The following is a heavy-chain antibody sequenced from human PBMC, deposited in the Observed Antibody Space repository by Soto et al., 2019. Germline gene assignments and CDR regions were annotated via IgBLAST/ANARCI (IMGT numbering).Heavy chain of an antibody. J-gene: IGHJ6*02. V-gene: IGHV1-69*11. CDR1: GGTFTNYA. CDR3: ARERSVGYFITAPCATAIYFYALDV. CDR2: IIPVLGTP. D-gene: IGHD2-15*01. Sequence: QVQLVQSGAEVKKPGSSLKISCKASGGTFTNYAFSWVRQAPGQGLEWMGGIIPVLGTPDYAQQFQVRVTSTAGESTRTASTELSSLTYDDTAVYYCARERSVGYFITAPCATAIYFYALDVCGQGTTVTASS.